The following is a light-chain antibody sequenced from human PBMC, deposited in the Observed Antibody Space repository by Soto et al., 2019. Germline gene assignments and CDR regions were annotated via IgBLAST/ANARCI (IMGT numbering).Light chain of an antibody. CDR1: SSDVGSYNL. J-gene: IGLJ2*01. CDR2: EVT. CDR3: CSYAGSSTV. Sequence: QSVLTQPASVSGSPGQSITISCTGTSSDVGSYNLVSWYQQHPGKAPKLLIYEVTKRPSGVSNRFSGSKSGNTAALTISGLQAEDEADYHCCSYAGSSTVFGGGTKVTVL. V-gene: IGLV2-23*02.